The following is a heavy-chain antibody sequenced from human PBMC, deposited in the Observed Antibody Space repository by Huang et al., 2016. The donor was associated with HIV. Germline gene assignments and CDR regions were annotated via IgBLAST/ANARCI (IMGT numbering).Heavy chain of an antibody. CDR1: GFTFSNYG. V-gene: IGHV3-30*18. CDR3: AKSPYDSSGYFHQEYFQH. CDR2: ISYDGSNK. Sequence: QVQLVESGGGVVQPGRSLRLSCAASGFTFSNYGMHWVRQAQGKWLEWVEFISYDGSNKYYGDSVKGRFTISRDNSKKTVYLQMNSLEAEDTAVFFCAKSPYDSSGYFHQEYFQHWGQGTLVTVSS. J-gene: IGHJ1*01. D-gene: IGHD3-22*01.